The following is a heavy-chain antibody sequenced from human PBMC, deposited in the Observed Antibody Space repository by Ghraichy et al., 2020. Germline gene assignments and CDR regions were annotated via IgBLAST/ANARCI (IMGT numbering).Heavy chain of an antibody. Sequence: GGSLRLSCAASGFTFSSYSMNWVRQAPGKGLEWVSYISGSSSTIYYADSVKGRFTISRDNAKNSLYLQMNSLRAEDTAVYYCARDLAYCGGDCYSDYWGQGTLVTVSS. D-gene: IGHD2-21*02. V-gene: IGHV3-48*01. CDR2: ISGSSSTI. CDR1: GFTFSSYS. J-gene: IGHJ4*02. CDR3: ARDLAYCGGDCYSDY.